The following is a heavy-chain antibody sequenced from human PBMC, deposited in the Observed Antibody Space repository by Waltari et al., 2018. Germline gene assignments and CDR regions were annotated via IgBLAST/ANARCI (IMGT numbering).Heavy chain of an antibody. V-gene: IGHV3-7*01. Sequence: EVQLVESGGGSVQPGGSLRLSCADSGMTLSRYWRNWVRQAPGKGLEWVANIKQDGSEKNYVDSVEGRFSISRDNAQNSLYLQMNSLRAEDTAIYYCVTGLTTVTAKDYFDHWGQGALVTVSS. CDR3: VTGLTTVTAKDYFDH. CDR2: IKQDGSEK. D-gene: IGHD4-17*01. CDR1: GMTLSRYW. J-gene: IGHJ4*02.